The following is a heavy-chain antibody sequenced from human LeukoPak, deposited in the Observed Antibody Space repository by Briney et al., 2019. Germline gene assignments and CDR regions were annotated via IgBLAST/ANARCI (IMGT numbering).Heavy chain of an antibody. CDR2: INPNSGGT. Sequence: ASVKVSCKASGYTFTGYYMHWVRQAPGQGLEWMGWINPNSGGTNYAQKVQGRVTMARDTSISTAYMELSRLRSDDTAVYYCARDLVRNYNWYFDLWGRGTLVTVSS. CDR1: GYTFTGYY. V-gene: IGHV1-2*02. J-gene: IGHJ2*01. CDR3: ARDLVRNYNWYFDL. D-gene: IGHD4-11*01.